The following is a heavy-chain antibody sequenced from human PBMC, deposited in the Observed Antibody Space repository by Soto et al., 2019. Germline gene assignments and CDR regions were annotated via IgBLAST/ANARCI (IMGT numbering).Heavy chain of an antibody. J-gene: IGHJ1*01. Sequence: PSETLSLTCTVSGGSISSGGYYWSWIRQHPGKGLEWIGYIYYSGSTYYNPSLKSRVTISVDTSKNQFSLKLSSVTAADTAVYYCARSAGGPYDSSGYYYRELGYFQHWGQGTLVTVSS. CDR2: IYYSGST. D-gene: IGHD3-22*01. CDR3: ARSAGGPYDSSGYYYRELGYFQH. V-gene: IGHV4-31*03. CDR1: GGSISSGGYY.